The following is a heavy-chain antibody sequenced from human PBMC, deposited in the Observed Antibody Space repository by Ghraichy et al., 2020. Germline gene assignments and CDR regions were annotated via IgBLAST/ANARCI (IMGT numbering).Heavy chain of an antibody. CDR1: GFTFSSYA. D-gene: IGHD1-26*01. J-gene: IGHJ6*02. V-gene: IGHV3-23*01. CDR3: AKDRIAVGATYYYYYGMDV. CDR2: ISGSGGST. Sequence: SCAASGFTFSSYAMSWVRQAPGKGLEWVSAISGSGGSTYYADSVKGRFTISRDNSKNTLYLQMNSLRAEDTAVYYCAKDRIAVGATYYYYYGMDVWGQGTTVTVSS.